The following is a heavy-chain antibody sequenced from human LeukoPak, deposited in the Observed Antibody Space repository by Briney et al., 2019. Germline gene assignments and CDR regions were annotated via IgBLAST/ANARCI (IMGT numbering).Heavy chain of an antibody. CDR1: DYSISSGYY. J-gene: IGHJ6*02. CDR3: ARVVVVVAVYYYYYGMDV. V-gene: IGHV4-38-2*02. Sequence: PSETLSLTCTVSDYSISSGYYWGWIRQPPGEGLEWIGSIYHSGSTYYNPPLKSRVTISVDTSKNQFSLKLSSVTAADTAVYYCARVVVVVAVYYYYYGMDVWGQGTTVTVSS. D-gene: IGHD2-15*01. CDR2: IYHSGST.